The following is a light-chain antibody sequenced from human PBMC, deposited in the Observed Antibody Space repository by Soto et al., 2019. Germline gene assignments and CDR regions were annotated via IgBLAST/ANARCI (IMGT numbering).Light chain of an antibody. J-gene: IGKJ1*01. CDR2: AAS. CDR3: QNFDSAPQT. V-gene: IGKV1-39*01. Sequence: DIQMTQSPSSLSASVGDRISITCRASQSVSSYLNWYQQKPGKAPRLLIYAASHLQTGVPSRFRGTGSGTEFTLTISSLQPEDVATYYCQNFDSAPQTFGQGTKVDIK. CDR1: QSVSSY.